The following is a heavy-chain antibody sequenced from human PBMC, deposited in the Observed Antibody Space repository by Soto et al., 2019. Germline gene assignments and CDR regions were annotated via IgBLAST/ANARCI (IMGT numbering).Heavy chain of an antibody. D-gene: IGHD3-16*01. V-gene: IGHV3-23*01. J-gene: IGHJ4*02. Sequence: GGSLRLSCVDSTFNLKTYAMAWVRQAPGKGLEWVSALTETGGSTYYAASVKGRFTISRDNSRNTLYLQMDRLRVDDTAVYYCAKIKGAISFLHFDNGGQGTLVTVSS. CDR1: TFNLKTYA. CDR2: LTETGGST. CDR3: AKIKGAISFLHFDN.